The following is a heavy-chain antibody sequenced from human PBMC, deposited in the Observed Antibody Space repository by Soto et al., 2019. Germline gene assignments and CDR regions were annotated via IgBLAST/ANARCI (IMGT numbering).Heavy chain of an antibody. CDR1: GFTFSDYY. D-gene: IGHD3-10*01. CDR2: ITSSGGTI. V-gene: IGHV3-11*01. J-gene: IGHJ4*02. Sequence: NPGGSLRLSCAASGFTFSDYYMSWIRQPPGKGLEWISYITSSGGTIYYADSVKGRFTISRDNAKNSLHLQMNGLRAEDTAVYYCARDPLHHGSTFDYWGQGTLVTVSS. CDR3: ARDPLHHGSTFDY.